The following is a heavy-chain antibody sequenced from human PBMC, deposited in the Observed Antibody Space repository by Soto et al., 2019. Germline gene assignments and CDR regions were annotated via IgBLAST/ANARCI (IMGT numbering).Heavy chain of an antibody. J-gene: IGHJ4*02. CDR1: GFTVSSNY. V-gene: IGHV3-66*03. CDR2: IYSGGST. D-gene: IGHD5-12*01. Sequence: EVQLVESGGGLIQPGGSLRLSCAASGFTVSSNYMSWVRQAPGKGLEWVSVIYSGGSTYYADSVKGRFTISRDNSKNTLYLQMNSLRAEDTAVYYCAKNHQRAPSRDGYNLIDYWGQGTLVTVSS. CDR3: AKNHQRAPSRDGYNLIDY.